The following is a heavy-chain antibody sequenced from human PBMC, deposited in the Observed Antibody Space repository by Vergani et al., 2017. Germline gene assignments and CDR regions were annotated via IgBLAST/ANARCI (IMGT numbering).Heavy chain of an antibody. Sequence: QLQLQESGPGLVKPSVTLSLTCSVSCPSIRRSNYYWGWIRQSPGKGLEWIASIYYSGSTYYNPSLKSRVTISVDTSKNQFSLKLSSVTAADTAVYFCARHSTVEWLVKLGWIDPCDQGILVTVSS. J-gene: IGHJ5*02. V-gene: IGHV4-39*01. CDR1: CPSIRRSNYY. CDR2: IYYSGST. D-gene: IGHD6-19*01. CDR3: ARHSTVEWLVKLGWIDP.